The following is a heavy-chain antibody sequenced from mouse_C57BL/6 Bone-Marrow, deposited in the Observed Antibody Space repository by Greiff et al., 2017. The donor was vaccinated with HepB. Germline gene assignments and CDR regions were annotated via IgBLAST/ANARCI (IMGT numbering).Heavy chain of an antibody. CDR1: GFTFSSYT. CDR3: AREDVSFAY. V-gene: IGHV5-9*01. Sequence: EVKLVDSGGGLVKPGGSLKLSCAASGFTFSSYTMSWVRQTPEKRLEWVATISGGGGNTYYPDSVKGRFTISRDNAKNTLYLQMSSLRSEDTALYYCAREDVSFAYWGQGTLVTVSA. J-gene: IGHJ3*01. CDR2: ISGGGGNT.